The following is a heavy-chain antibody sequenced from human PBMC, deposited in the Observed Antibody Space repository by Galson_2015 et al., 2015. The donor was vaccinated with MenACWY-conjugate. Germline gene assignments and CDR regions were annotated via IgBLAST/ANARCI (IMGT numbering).Heavy chain of an antibody. J-gene: IGHJ3*02. D-gene: IGHD3-22*01. Sequence: SLRLSCAASGLIVSNNYMNWIRQAPGKGLEWVSVMYNAGNTYYADAVNGRFTISRDISENTLYLQMNSLRADDTAVYYCAREGYYYNGDSRNRAFAIWGQGTMVTVPS. V-gene: IGHV3-66*01. CDR3: AREGYYYNGDSRNRAFAI. CDR1: GLIVSNNY. CDR2: MYNAGNT.